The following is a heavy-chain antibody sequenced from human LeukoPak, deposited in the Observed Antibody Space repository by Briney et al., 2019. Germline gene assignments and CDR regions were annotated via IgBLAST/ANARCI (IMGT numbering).Heavy chain of an antibody. Sequence: GRSLRLSCAASGFTFISYAMHWVRQAPGKGLEWVSAISGSGGSTYYADSVKGRFSISRDNSKNTVSLQMNSLRAEDTAVYYCAKRSDRDSSGYLDYWGQGTPVTVSS. J-gene: IGHJ4*02. D-gene: IGHD3-22*01. V-gene: IGHV3-23*01. CDR1: GFTFISYA. CDR3: AKRSDRDSSGYLDY. CDR2: ISGSGGST.